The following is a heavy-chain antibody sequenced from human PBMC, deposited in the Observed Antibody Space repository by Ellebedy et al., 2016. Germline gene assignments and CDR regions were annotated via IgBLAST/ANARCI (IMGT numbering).Heavy chain of an antibody. Sequence: SETLSLTXTVSGGSISSGGYYWSWIRQHPGKGLEWIGYIYYSGSTYYNPSLKSRVTISVDTSKNQFSLKLSSVTAADTAVYYCARGLLSGSFGSSWGQGTLVTVSS. V-gene: IGHV4-31*03. CDR2: IYYSGST. CDR3: ARGLLSGSFGSS. J-gene: IGHJ5*02. D-gene: IGHD1-26*01. CDR1: GGSISSGGYY.